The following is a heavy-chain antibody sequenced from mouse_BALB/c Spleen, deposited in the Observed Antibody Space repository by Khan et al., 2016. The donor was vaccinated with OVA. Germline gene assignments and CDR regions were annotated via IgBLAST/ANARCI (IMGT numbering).Heavy chain of an antibody. Sequence: QVQLKQSGPEVKKPGETVKISCKASGHTFTKFGMNWVKQAPGKGLKWMGWINTYTGEPTYADDFNGLFAFSLETSASTAYLQINNLKNEDTATXFCARPPYVSYVMDNWGQGTSVTVSS. V-gene: IGHV9-3-1*01. CDR3: ARPPYVSYVMDN. CDR2: INTYTGEP. CDR1: GHTFTKFG. J-gene: IGHJ4*01. D-gene: IGHD1-1*01.